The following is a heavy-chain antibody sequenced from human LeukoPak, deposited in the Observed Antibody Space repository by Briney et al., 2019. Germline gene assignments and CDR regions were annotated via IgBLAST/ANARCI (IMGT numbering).Heavy chain of an antibody. V-gene: IGHV1-2*06. Sequence: ASVKVSCKASGYTFTGYHIHWVRQAPGQGLEWMGRINPYSGDTNFAQKFQGRVTMTRDTSITTAYMDLSSLAPDDTAVYFCARDQGSLTRSWYTGYWGQGTQVTVSS. CDR3: ARDQGSLTRSWYTGY. D-gene: IGHD6-13*01. CDR1: GYTFTGYH. CDR2: INPYSGDT. J-gene: IGHJ4*02.